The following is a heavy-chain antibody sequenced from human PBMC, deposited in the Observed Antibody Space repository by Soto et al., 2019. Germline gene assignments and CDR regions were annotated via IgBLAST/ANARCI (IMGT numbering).Heavy chain of an antibody. CDR2: IYWDDDK. V-gene: IGHV2-5*02. D-gene: IGHD2-2*01. CDR3: AHICQIECVSTSCSDQYNLFDP. CDR1: GFSLSTSGVG. Sequence: GSGPTLVNPTQTLTLTCTFSGFSLSTSGVGVGWIRQPPGKALEWLALIYWDDDKRYSPSLKSRLTITKDTSKNQVVLTMTNMDPVDTATYYCAHICQIECVSTSCSDQYNLFDPWGQGTLVTVSS. J-gene: IGHJ5*02.